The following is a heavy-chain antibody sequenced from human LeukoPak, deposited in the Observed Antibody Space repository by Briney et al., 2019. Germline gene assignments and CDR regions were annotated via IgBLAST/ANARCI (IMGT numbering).Heavy chain of an antibody. CDR3: ASRPGGSTWYGVFDY. V-gene: IGHV4-59*11. CDR2: IYGSETT. J-gene: IGHJ4*02. Sequence: SETLSLTCTVSGDSMSNHFRSWIRQPPGKGLEWIGYIYGSETTSYNPSLKSRVTMSVDTSENQFSLKLSSVTAADTALYYCASRPGGSTWYGVFDYWSRRTLVTVSS. CDR1: GDSMSNHF. D-gene: IGHD6-13*01.